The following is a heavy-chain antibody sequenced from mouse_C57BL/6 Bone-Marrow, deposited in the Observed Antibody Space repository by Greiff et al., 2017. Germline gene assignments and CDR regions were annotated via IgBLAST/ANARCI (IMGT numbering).Heavy chain of an antibody. CDR2: ISYDGSN. CDR1: GYSITSGYY. V-gene: IGHV3-6*01. D-gene: IGHD2-3*01. CDR3: ARGDDGYYVGYFDV. Sequence: ESGPGLVKPSQSLSLTCSVTGYSITSGYYWNWIRQFPGNKLEWMGYISYDGSNNYNPSLKNRISITRDTSKNQFCLKLNSVTTEDTATYYCARGDDGYYVGYFDVWGTGTTVTVSS. J-gene: IGHJ1*03.